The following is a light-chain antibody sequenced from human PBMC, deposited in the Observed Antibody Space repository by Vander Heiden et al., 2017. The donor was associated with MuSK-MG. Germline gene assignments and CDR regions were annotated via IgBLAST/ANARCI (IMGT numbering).Light chain of an antibody. Sequence: EIVLTQSPATLSLSPGERATLSCRASQSVSSYLAWYQQKPGQAPRLLIYDASNRATGIQARFSGSGYGTDFTLTIISREPEDFAVYYCQQRSNGLRALTFGGGTKVEIK. CDR3: QQRSNGLRALT. CDR1: QSVSSY. CDR2: DAS. J-gene: IGKJ4*01. V-gene: IGKV3-11*01.